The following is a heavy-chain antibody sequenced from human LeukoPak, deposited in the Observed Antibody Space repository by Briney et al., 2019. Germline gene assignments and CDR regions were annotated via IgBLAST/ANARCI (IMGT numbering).Heavy chain of an antibody. CDR2: IYFSGST. CDR3: ARHAGPPTTVTIHFDY. D-gene: IGHD4-17*01. J-gene: IGHJ4*02. CDR1: GGSISSYY. Sequence: SETLSLTCTVSGGSISSYYWSWIRQPPGKGLEWIGSIYFSGSTYYNPSLKSRVTISVDTSKNQFSLKLSSVTAADTAVYYCARHAGPPTTVTIHFDYWGQGTLVTVSS. V-gene: IGHV4-59*05.